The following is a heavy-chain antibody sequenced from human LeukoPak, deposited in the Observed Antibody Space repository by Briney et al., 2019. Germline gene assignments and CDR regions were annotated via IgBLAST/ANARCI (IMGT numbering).Heavy chain of an antibody. V-gene: IGHV1-18*04. CDR3: ARDPGSAWYDY. Sequence: ASVKVSCKASGYTFTSHGFTWVRQAPGQGLEWMGPISTSNGNRIYAQTLQGGVTMTTDTSTSTAFMELRSLRSDDTAVYYCARDPGSAWYDYWGQGTLVTVSS. D-gene: IGHD6-19*01. CDR2: ISTSNGNR. J-gene: IGHJ4*02. CDR1: GYTFTSHG.